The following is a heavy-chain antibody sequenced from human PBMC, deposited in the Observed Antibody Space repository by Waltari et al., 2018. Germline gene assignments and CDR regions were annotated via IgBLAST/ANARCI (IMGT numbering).Heavy chain of an antibody. CDR2: IGPDGSDK. V-gene: IGHV3-7*01. J-gene: IGHJ4*02. CDR3: VGWNDPINS. D-gene: IGHD1-1*01. CDR1: GFTISRFW. Sequence: EAQLVQSGGGLVQPGGSLPLSCAASGFTISRFWLTWIRQAPGQGLQWVAHIGPDGSDKYYVDSVKCRFTISRDNAENSLLLQMSSLRVEDTALYYCVGWNDPINSWGQGTLVAVSS.